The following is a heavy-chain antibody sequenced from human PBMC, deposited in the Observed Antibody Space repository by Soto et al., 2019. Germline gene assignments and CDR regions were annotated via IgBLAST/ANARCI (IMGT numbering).Heavy chain of an antibody. CDR1: GFTFSSYW. CDR3: ARVSVDNPYFSSLSWFDP. V-gene: IGHV3-74*01. J-gene: IGHJ5*02. CDR2: INGDGTTT. Sequence: EVQLVESGGALVQPGGSLRLSCAASGFTFSSYWMHWVRQAPGKGLEWVSRINGDGTTTYYADSVKGRFTISRDNAKNTLYLQMHSLRAEDTAVYYCARVSVDNPYFSSLSWFDPWGQGTLVTVSS. D-gene: IGHD6-6*01.